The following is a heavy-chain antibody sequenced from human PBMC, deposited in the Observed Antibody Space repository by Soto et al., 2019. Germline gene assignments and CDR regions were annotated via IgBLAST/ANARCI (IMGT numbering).Heavy chain of an antibody. Sequence: EVQLVESGGGLVQPGGSLRLSCAASGFTFSSYWMHWVRQAPGKGLVWVSRINSDGSTTNYADSVKGPFTISRDNAKNTLYLLMHSLRAEDTAVYYCANDLGRNNWGGWGQGTLVTVSS. V-gene: IGHV3-74*01. D-gene: IGHD1-1*01. CDR3: ANDLGRNNWGG. CDR1: GFTFSSYW. J-gene: IGHJ4*02. CDR2: INSDGSTT.